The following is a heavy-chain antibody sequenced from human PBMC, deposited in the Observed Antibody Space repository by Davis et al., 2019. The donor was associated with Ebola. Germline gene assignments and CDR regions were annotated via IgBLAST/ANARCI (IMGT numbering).Heavy chain of an antibody. J-gene: IGHJ6*04. CDR2: ISYDGSNK. CDR3: AKEGGIGEWLLYYGMDV. CDR1: GGSISSSN. V-gene: IGHV3-30*18. Sequence: LSLTCAVSGGSISSSNWWSWVRQAPGKGLEWVAVISYDGSNKYYADSVKGRFTISRDNSKNTLYLQMNSLRAEDTAVYYCAKEGGIGEWLLYYGMDVWGKGTTVTVSS. D-gene: IGHD3-3*01.